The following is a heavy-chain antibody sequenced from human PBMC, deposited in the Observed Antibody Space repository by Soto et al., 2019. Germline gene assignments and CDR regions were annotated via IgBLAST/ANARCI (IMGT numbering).Heavy chain of an antibody. V-gene: IGHV4-31*03. Sequence: SETLSLTCSVSGGSISSGGYYWSWIRQHPGKGLEWIGYIYYSGSTYYNPSLKSRVTISVDTSKNQFSLKLSSVTAADTAVYYCARGRTTTVTTLAYFDYWGHCSGGSCYPHDYWGQGTLVTVSS. CDR2: IYYSGST. J-gene: IGHJ4*02. CDR1: GGSISSGGYY. CDR3: ARGRTTTVTTLAYFDYWGHCSGGSCYPHDY. D-gene: IGHD2-15*01.